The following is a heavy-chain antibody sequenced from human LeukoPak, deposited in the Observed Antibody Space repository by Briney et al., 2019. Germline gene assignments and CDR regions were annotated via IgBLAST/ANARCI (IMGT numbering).Heavy chain of an antibody. Sequence: GGSLRLSCAASGFTFSSYAMSWVRQAPGKGLEWVSAISGSGGSTYYADSVEGRFTISRDNSKNTLYLQMNSLRAEDTAVYYCASPRHYYYDSSGYLDYWGQGTLVTVSS. CDR3: ASPRHYYYDSSGYLDY. V-gene: IGHV3-23*01. D-gene: IGHD3-22*01. CDR1: GFTFSSYA. CDR2: ISGSGGST. J-gene: IGHJ4*02.